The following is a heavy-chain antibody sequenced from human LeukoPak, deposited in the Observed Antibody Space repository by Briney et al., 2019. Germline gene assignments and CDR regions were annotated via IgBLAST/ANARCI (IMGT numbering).Heavy chain of an antibody. CDR1: GGSVSSSNYY. V-gene: IGHV4-39*01. Sequence: SETLSLTCSVSGGSVSSSNYYWGWIRQPPGEGLEWIGNLYYSANAYSRPSLKSRLTISIDTSKNQFSLTLTSVTAADTAVYYCASGAYSSGSFVNWGHGTLVTVSS. CDR3: ASGAYSSGSFVN. D-gene: IGHD3-10*01. CDR2: LYYSANA. J-gene: IGHJ4*01.